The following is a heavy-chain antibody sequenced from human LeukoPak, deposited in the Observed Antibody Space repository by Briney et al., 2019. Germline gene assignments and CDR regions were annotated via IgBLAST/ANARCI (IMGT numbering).Heavy chain of an antibody. CDR3: AAGDSSGYYYFGPKHFDY. CDR2: IVVGSGNT. CDR1: GFTCTSSA. D-gene: IGHD3-22*01. J-gene: IGHJ4*02. Sequence: SVEDSCKASGFTCTSSAMQWLRQARGQRLEWIGWIVVGSGNTNYAQKFQERVTITRDMSTSTAYMELGSLRSEDTAVYSCAAGDSSGYYYFGPKHFDYWGQGTLVTVSS. V-gene: IGHV1-58*02.